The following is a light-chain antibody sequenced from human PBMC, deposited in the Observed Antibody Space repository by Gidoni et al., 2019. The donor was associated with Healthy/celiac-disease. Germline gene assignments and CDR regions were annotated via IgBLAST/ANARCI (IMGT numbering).Light chain of an antibody. J-gene: IGLJ2*01. V-gene: IGLV3-1*01. Sequence: SYVLTQPPSVSVSPGQTASITCSGDKLGDKYACWYQRKPGQSPVLVIYQDSKRPSGIPERFSGYNSGNTATLTISGTQAMDEADYYCQAWDSSTAVFGGGTKLTVL. CDR2: QDS. CDR1: KLGDKY. CDR3: QAWDSSTAV.